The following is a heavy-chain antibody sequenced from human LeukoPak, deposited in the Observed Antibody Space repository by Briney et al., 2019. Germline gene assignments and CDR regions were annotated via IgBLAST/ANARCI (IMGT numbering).Heavy chain of an antibody. CDR2: IHTSGST. J-gene: IGHJ3*02. CDR3: ARKPPSDAFDI. V-gene: IGHV4-4*09. CDR1: GDSISSYY. Sequence: SETLSLTCTVSGDSISSYYWSWIRQPPGKGLEWIGCIHTSGSTNYNPSLKSRVTISVDTSKNQFSLKLSSMTAADTAVYYCARKPPSDAFDIWGQGTMVTVSS.